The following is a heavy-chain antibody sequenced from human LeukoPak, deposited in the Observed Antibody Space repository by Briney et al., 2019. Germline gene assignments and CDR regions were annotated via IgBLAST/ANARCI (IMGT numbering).Heavy chain of an antibody. D-gene: IGHD4-17*01. CDR1: GGSISSGSYY. Sequence: SETLSLTCTVSGGSISSGSYYWSWIRQPAGKGLEWIGRIYTSGSTNYNPSLKSRGTISLDTSKNQFSLKLSSVTAADTAVYYCANSIDFDYGDYYFDYWGQGALVTISS. CDR2: IYTSGST. V-gene: IGHV4-61*02. J-gene: IGHJ4*02. CDR3: ANSIDFDYGDYYFDY.